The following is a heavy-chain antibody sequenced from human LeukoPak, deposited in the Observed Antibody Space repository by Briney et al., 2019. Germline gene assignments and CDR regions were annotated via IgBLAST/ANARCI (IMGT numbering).Heavy chain of an antibody. CDR2: IYYSGST. Sequence: SETLSLTCTVSGGSISSYYWSWIRQPPGEGLEWIGYIYYSGSTNYNPSLKSRVTISVDTSKNQFSLKLSSVTAADTAVYYCARSRHYDSSGYPPFDYWGQGTLVTVSS. CDR1: GGSISSYY. V-gene: IGHV4-59*01. J-gene: IGHJ4*02. D-gene: IGHD3-22*01. CDR3: ARSRHYDSSGYPPFDY.